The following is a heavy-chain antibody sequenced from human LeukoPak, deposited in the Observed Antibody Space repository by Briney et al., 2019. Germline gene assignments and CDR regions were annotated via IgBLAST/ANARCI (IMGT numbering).Heavy chain of an antibody. CDR3: ARAQSQGRYFDWLYQKGRNSATKYYFDY. CDR1: GYTFTSYG. CDR2: ISAYNGNT. D-gene: IGHD3-9*01. Sequence: GASVKVSCKASGYTFTSYGISWVRQAPGQGLEWMGWISAYNGNTNYAQKLQGRVTMTTDTSTSTACMELRSLRSVDTAVYYCARAQSQGRYFDWLYQKGRNSATKYYFDYWGQGTLVTVSS. V-gene: IGHV1-18*01. J-gene: IGHJ4*02.